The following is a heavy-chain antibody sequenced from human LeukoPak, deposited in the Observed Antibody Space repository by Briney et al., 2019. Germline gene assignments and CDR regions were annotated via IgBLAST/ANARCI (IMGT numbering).Heavy chain of an antibody. J-gene: IGHJ4*02. CDR3: ATSIYGGNSLDY. CDR2: IWYDGSNK. CDR1: GFTFSSYG. Sequence: GGSLRLSCAASGFTFSSYGMHWVRQAPGKGLEWVAVIWYDGSNKYYADSVKGRFTISRDNSKNTLYLQMNSLRAEDTAAYYCATSIYGGNSLDYWGQGTLVTVSS. D-gene: IGHD4-23*01. V-gene: IGHV3-33*01.